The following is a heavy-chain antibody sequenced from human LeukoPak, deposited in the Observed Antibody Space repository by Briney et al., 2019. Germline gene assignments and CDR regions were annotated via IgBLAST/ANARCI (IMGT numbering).Heavy chain of an antibody. CDR2: IYYSGST. D-gene: IGHD3-22*01. CDR3: ARGPYDSSGYYYGNRWFDP. Sequence: SETLSLTCTVSGGSISSYYWSWIRQPPGKGLEWIGYIYYSGSTNYNPSLKSRVTISVDTSKNQFSLKVSSVTAADTAVCYCARGPYDSSGYYYGNRWFDPWGQGTLVTVSS. J-gene: IGHJ5*02. CDR1: GGSISSYY. V-gene: IGHV4-59*01.